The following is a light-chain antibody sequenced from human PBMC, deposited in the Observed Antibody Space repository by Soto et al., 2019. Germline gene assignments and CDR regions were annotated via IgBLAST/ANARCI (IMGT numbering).Light chain of an antibody. V-gene: IGKV3-20*01. J-gene: IGKJ3*01. CDR3: QQYDSSPST. Sequence: ESVLTQSPGTLSLSPGERATLSCRASQSVSSSFLAWYQQKPGQAPRLLIYGASSRATGIPDRFSGSGSGTDFTLSISRLEPEDFAVYYCQQYDSSPSTFGPGTKVDIK. CDR2: GAS. CDR1: QSVSSSF.